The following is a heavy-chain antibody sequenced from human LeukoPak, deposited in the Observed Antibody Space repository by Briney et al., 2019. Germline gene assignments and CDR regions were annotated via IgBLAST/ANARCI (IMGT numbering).Heavy chain of an antibody. CDR2: IRYDGSNK. V-gene: IGHV3-30*02. D-gene: IGHD6-19*01. Sequence: GGSLRLSCAASGLVLSNAYLNWVRQAPGKGLEWVAFIRYDGSNKYYADSVKGRFTISRDNSKNTLYLQMNSLRAEDTAVYYCAKGLGSGWNWFDPWGQGTLVTVSS. J-gene: IGHJ5*02. CDR3: AKGLGSGWNWFDP. CDR1: GLVLSNAY.